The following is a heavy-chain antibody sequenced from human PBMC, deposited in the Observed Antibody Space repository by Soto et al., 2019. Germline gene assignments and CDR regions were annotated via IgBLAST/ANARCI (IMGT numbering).Heavy chain of an antibody. CDR2: IIPILGIA. CDR3: ARAHYPPVEMELGWYFDL. V-gene: IGHV1-69*02. CDR1: GGTFSSYT. D-gene: IGHD1-7*01. Sequence: QVQLVQSGAEVKKPGSSVKVSCKASGGTFSSYTISWVRQAPGQGLEWMGRIIPILGIANYAQKFQGRVTITADXXTXTXXMELSSLRSEDTAVYYCARAHYPPVEMELGWYFDLWGRGTLVTVSS. J-gene: IGHJ2*01.